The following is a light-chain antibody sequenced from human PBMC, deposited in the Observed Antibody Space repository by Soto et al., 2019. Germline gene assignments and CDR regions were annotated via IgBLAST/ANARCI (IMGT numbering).Light chain of an antibody. J-gene: IGKJ2*01. CDR2: GAS. CDR3: QQYDNWPVMYT. Sequence: EIVMTQSPATLSVSPGERATLSCRASQSVSSNLAWYQQKPGQAPRLLIYGASTRATGIPARFSGSASGTEFTLTISSLQPEDFAVYYCQQYDNWPVMYTFGQGSKLEIK. CDR1: QSVSSN. V-gene: IGKV3-15*01.